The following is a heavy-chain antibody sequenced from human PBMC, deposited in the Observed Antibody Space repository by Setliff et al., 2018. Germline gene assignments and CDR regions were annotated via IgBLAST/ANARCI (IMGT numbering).Heavy chain of an antibody. Sequence: GASVKVSCKASGYTFTSYGISWVRQAPGQGLEWMGRIIPIFGTANYAQKFQGRVTITADKSTSTAYMELSGLRSEDTAVYYCAISTIFGVVSPTPDAFDIWGQGTMVTVSS. CDR1: GYTFTSYG. CDR3: AISTIFGVVSPTPDAFDI. CDR2: IIPIFGTA. J-gene: IGHJ3*02. V-gene: IGHV1-69*06. D-gene: IGHD3-3*01.